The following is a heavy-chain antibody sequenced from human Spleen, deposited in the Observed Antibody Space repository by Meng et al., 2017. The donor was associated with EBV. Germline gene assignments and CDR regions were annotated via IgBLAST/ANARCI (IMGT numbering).Heavy chain of an antibody. D-gene: IGHD5-12*01. V-gene: IGHV1-69*01. Sequence: QVQRVQSGAEVKKPGSSVKVSCTASGVNFRHIAIGWVRQAPGQGLEWMGAIVPIVGKSYYAERFRDRVIISADEFTSTSYLDLSSLTFEDTAVYYCATDVSSGYDIYWGQGTLVTVSS. J-gene: IGHJ4*02. CDR3: ATDVSSGYDIY. CDR1: GVNFRHIA. CDR2: IVPIVGKS.